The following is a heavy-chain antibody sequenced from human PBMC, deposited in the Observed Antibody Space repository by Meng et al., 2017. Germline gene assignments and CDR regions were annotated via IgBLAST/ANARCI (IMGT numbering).Heavy chain of an antibody. V-gene: IGHV3-33*08. Sequence: VRLGGWGGGLDKPCGSRSRSCAAVGFDLSCYWMYGVRQAPGKGLELVAVIWYDGSNKYYADSVKGRFTISRDNSKNTLYLQMNSLRAEDTAVYYCTTDLSPPFDYWGQGTLVTVSS. J-gene: IGHJ4*02. CDR3: TTDLSPPFDY. CDR2: IWYDGSNK. CDR1: GFDLSCYW.